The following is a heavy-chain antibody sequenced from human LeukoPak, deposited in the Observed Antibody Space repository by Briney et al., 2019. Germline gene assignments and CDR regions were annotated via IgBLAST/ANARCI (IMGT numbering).Heavy chain of an antibody. V-gene: IGHV4-34*01. CDR1: GGSFSGYY. CDR3: ARFSTGATDY. J-gene: IGHJ4*02. Sequence: SETLSLTCAVYGGSFSGYYWSWIRQPPGKGLEWIGEINHSGSTNYNPSLKSRVTISVDTSKNQFSLKLSSVTAADTAVYYCARFSTGATDYWGQGTLVTVSP. CDR2: INHSGST. D-gene: IGHD1-26*01.